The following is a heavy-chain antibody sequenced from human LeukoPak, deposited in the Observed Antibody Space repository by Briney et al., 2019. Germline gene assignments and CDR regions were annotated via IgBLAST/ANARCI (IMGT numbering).Heavy chain of an antibody. J-gene: IGHJ5*02. CDR1: GGSISSGGYS. CDR2: IYHSGST. D-gene: IGHD3-10*01. Sequence: SETLSLTCAVSGGSISSGGYSWSWIRQPPGKGLEWIGYIYHSGSTYYNPSLKSRVTISVDRSKNQFSLKLSSVTAADTAVYYCARAGSGSYYGWFDPWGQGTLVTVSS. CDR3: ARAGSGSYYGWFDP. V-gene: IGHV4-30-2*01.